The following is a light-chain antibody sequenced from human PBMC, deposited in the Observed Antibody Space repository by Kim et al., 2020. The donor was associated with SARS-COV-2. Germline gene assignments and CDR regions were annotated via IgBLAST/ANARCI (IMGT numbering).Light chain of an antibody. J-gene: IGLJ2*01. Sequence: APGKAARITCGGNNSGRKSFPLYQQKPGQAPVLVFYYDSDRPSGIPERFSGSNSGNTATLTISRVEAGDDADYYCQVWDSSSDHVIFGGGTQLTVL. CDR1: NSGRKS. CDR3: QVWDSSSDHVI. CDR2: YDS. V-gene: IGLV3-21*04.